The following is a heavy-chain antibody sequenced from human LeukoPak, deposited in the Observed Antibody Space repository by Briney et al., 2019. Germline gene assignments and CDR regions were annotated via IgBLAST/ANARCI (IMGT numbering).Heavy chain of an antibody. V-gene: IGHV1-2*02. CDR1: GYTFTGYY. CDR2: INPNSGGT. D-gene: IGHD3-16*02. Sequence: ASVKVSCKASGYTFTGYYMHWVRQAPGQGLEWMGWINPNSGGTNYAQKFQGRVTMTRDTSISTAYMELSRLRSDDTAVYYCARDGGIMITFGGVIAVPALNDYYYYMDVWGKGTTVTISS. J-gene: IGHJ6*03. CDR3: ARDGGIMITFGGVIAVPALNDYYYYMDV.